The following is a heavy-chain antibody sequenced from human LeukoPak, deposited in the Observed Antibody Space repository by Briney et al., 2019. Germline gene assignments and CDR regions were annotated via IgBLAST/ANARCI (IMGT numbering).Heavy chain of an antibody. Sequence: PGRSLRLSCAASGFTFSSYGMHWVRQAPGKRLEWVAVIWYDGSNKYYADSVKGRFTISRDNSKNTLYLQMNSLRAEDTAVYYCARDPYDSSGYDYWGQGTLVTVSS. CDR1: GFTFSSYG. CDR3: ARDPYDSSGYDY. V-gene: IGHV3-33*01. CDR2: IWYDGSNK. J-gene: IGHJ4*02. D-gene: IGHD3-22*01.